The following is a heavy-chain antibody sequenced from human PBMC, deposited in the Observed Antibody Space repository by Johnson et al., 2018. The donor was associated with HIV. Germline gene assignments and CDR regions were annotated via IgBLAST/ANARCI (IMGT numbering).Heavy chain of an antibody. J-gene: IGHJ3*02. D-gene: IGHD6-13*01. CDR3: ARGAYSSSWHASDASDI. Sequence: VQLVESGGGLVQPGGSLRLSCAASGFTFSSYDMHWVRQATGKGLEWVSAIGTAGDTYYPDSVKGRFSISRDNGKNSLYLQMNSLRAEDTALYYCARGAYSSSWHASDASDIWGQGTMVTVSS. CDR1: GFTFSSYD. V-gene: IGHV3-13*01. CDR2: IGTAGDT.